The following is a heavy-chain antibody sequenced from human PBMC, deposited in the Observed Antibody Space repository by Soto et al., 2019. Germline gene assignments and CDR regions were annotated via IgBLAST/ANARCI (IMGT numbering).Heavy chain of an antibody. D-gene: IGHD4-17*01. V-gene: IGHV3-48*03. J-gene: IGHJ6*02. CDR1: GFTFSHYV. CDR2: ISGSGRNK. CDR3: ARDPPREANYGEFDYGLGV. Sequence: QAGGALRLSCAASGFTFSHYVLNWVRQARGEGLEGVSYISGSGRNKSYADSVRGRFTISRHNAKNSLYLQMNSLRVEDTAVYFCARDPPREANYGEFDYGLGVWGQGTTATVAS.